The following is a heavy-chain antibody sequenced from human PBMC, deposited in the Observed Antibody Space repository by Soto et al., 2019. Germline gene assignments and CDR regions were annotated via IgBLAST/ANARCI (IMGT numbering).Heavy chain of an antibody. V-gene: IGHV4-30-2*01. J-gene: IGHJ6*02. CDR3: ARAHYGDYGYGMDV. D-gene: IGHD4-17*01. Sequence: QLQLQASGSGLVKPSQTLSLTCAVSGGSISSGGYSWSWIRQPPGKGLEWIGYIYHSGTTYYNPSPKSRVTISVGRSKNQFSLKRSSVTAADTAVYYCARAHYGDYGYGMDVWGQGTTVTVSS. CDR1: GGSISSGGYS. CDR2: IYHSGTT.